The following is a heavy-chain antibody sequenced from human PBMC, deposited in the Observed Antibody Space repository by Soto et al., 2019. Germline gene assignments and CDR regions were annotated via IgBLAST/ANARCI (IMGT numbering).Heavy chain of an antibody. Sequence: GGSLRLSCAASGFTFTTYAMSWVRQAPGKGLEWVSGVTDSGGKTCYADSVKGRFTISRDNSKNTLYLQMNSLRAEDTAVYYCAKGFIVAATTPEFDYWGQGTLVTVSS. CDR2: VTDSGGKT. J-gene: IGHJ4*02. D-gene: IGHD1-26*01. CDR3: AKGFIVAATTPEFDY. CDR1: GFTFTTYA. V-gene: IGHV3-23*01.